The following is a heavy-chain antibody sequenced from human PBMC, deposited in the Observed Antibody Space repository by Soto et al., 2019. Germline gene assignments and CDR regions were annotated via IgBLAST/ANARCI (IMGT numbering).Heavy chain of an antibody. CDR2: IYYSGST. CDR3: ARHAHYSSSWYTIDY. V-gene: IGHV4-59*08. CDR1: GGSISSYY. J-gene: IGHJ4*02. Sequence: PSETLSLTCTVSGGSISSYYWSWIRQPPGKGLEWIGYIYYSGSTNYNPSLKSRVTISVDTSKNQFSLKLSSVTAADTAVYYCARHAHYSSSWYTIDYWGQGTLVTVSS. D-gene: IGHD6-13*01.